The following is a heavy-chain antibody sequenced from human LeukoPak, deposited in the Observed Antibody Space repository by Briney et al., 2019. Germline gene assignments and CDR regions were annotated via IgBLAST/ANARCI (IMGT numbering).Heavy chain of an antibody. V-gene: IGHV4-34*01. D-gene: IGHD3-16*02. Sequence: NPSETLSLICAVYGGSFCGYYWSWIRQPPGKGLEWIGEINHSGSTNYNPSLKSRVTISVDTSKNQFSLKLSSVTAADTAVYYCARGGQGYYDYVWGSYRYFDYWGQGTLVTVSS. CDR2: INHSGST. CDR3: ARGGQGYYDYVWGSYRYFDY. CDR1: GGSFCGYY. J-gene: IGHJ4*02.